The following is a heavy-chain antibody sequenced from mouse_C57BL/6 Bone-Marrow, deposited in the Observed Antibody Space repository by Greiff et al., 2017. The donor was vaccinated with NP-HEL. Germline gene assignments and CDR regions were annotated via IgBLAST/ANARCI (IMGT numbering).Heavy chain of an antibody. CDR2: IWGVGST. Sequence: LQESGPGLVAPSQSLSITCTVSGFSLTSYGVDWVRQSPGKGLEWLGVIWGVGSTNYNPALKSRLSISKDNSKSQVFLKMNSLQTDDTAMYYCASGQGYAMDYWGQGTSVTVSS. CDR3: ASGQGYAMDY. V-gene: IGHV2-6*01. D-gene: IGHD3-3*01. CDR1: GFSLTSYG. J-gene: IGHJ4*01.